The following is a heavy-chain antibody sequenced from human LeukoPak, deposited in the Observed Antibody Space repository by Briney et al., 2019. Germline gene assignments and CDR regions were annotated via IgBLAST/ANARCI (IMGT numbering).Heavy chain of an antibody. D-gene: IGHD3-22*01. Sequence: GESLRLSCAASGFTFSSYAMSWVRQAPGKGLEWVSGISTSGASTSNADSVKSRFTISRDNPRNTLYMQMNSLRAEDTALYYCAIMHPYYDGSGYWVQWGQGTLVTVSS. J-gene: IGHJ4*02. CDR2: ISTSGAST. CDR1: GFTFSSYA. CDR3: AIMHPYYDGSGYWVQ. V-gene: IGHV3-23*01.